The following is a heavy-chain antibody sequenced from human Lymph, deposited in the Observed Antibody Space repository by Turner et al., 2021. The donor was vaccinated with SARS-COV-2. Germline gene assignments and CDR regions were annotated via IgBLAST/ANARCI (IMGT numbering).Heavy chain of an antibody. Sequence: QVQLVQSGAEVKKPGASVKVSCKAPGYTFTSYDINWVRQATGQGLEWMGWMNPNSGNTGDAQKFKGRVTMTRNTSISTAYMELSSLRSEDTAVYYCARGRYSGGGMDVWGQGTTVTVSS. CDR3: ARGRYSGGGMDV. J-gene: IGHJ6*02. V-gene: IGHV1-8*02. D-gene: IGHD1-26*01. CDR1: GYTFTSYD. CDR2: MNPNSGNT.